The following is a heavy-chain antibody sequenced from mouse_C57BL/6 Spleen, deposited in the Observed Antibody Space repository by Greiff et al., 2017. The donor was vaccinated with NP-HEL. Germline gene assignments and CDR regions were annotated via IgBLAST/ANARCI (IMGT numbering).Heavy chain of an antibody. CDR3: ARGPIYYGSSSWYFDV. J-gene: IGHJ1*03. Sequence: EVKLMESGPGMVKPSQSLSLTCTVTGYSITSGYDWHWIRHFPGNKLEWMGYISYSGSTNYNPSLKSRISITHDTSKNHFFLKLNSVTTEDTATYYCARGPIYYGSSSWYFDVWGTGTTVTVSS. CDR1: GYSITSGYD. CDR2: ISYSGST. V-gene: IGHV3-1*01. D-gene: IGHD1-1*01.